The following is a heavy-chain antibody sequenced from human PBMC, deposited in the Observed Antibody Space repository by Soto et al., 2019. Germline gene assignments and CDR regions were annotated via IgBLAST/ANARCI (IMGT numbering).Heavy chain of an antibody. CDR3: ASTDY. V-gene: IGHV3-33*01. J-gene: IGHJ4*02. CDR1: GFTFSSYG. CDR2: IWYDGSNK. Sequence: QVQLVESGGGVVQPGRSLRLSCAASGFTFSSYGMHWVRQAPGKGLEWVAVIWYDGSNKYYADSVKGRFTISRDNSKNTLYLQMNSLRDEDTDVYYCASTDYWGQGTLVTVSS.